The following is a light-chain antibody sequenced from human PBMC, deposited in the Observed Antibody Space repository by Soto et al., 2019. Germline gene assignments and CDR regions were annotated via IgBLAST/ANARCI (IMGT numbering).Light chain of an antibody. J-gene: IGKJ4*01. Sequence: DIQMTQSPSTLSASVGDRVTITCRSSQSISRWLAWYQQKPGTATKLLIYAASTLETAGPSRFSGSGAGTEYTLIINNLQPDDFSTYCCQQHNGNSVTFGGGTKVEMK. V-gene: IGKV1-5*01. CDR1: QSISRW. CDR2: AAS. CDR3: QQHNGNSVT.